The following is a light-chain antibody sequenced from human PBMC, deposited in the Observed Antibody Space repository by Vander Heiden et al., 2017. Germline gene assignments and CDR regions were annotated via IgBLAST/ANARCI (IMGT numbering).Light chain of an antibody. Sequence: DIQMTQSPSSLSASVGDVVTITCRASQSINNFLNWYQQKPGKAPKLLIYAASTLQSGVSSRFSGSGSRTDFTLTISSLQPEDFATYYCQQSYTSPLWTFGQGTKVAIK. V-gene: IGKV1-39*01. CDR2: AAS. CDR3: QQSYTSPLWT. J-gene: IGKJ1*01. CDR1: QSINNF.